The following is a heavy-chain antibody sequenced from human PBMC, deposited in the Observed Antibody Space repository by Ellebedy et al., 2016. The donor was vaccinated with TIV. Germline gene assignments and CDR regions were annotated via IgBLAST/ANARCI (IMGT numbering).Heavy chain of an antibody. CDR2: IRSKAYGGTT. J-gene: IGHJ4*02. Sequence: GESLKISCTASGFTFGDYAMSWFRQAPGKGLEWVGFIRSKAYGGTTEYAASVKGRFTISRDDSKSIAYLQMNSLKTEDTAVYYCTRDLPDTAMVTLCDYWGQGTLVTVSS. CDR1: GFTFGDYA. V-gene: IGHV3-49*03. D-gene: IGHD5-18*01. CDR3: TRDLPDTAMVTLCDY.